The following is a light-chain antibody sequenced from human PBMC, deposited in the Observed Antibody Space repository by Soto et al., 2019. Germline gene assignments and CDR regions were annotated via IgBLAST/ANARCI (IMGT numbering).Light chain of an antibody. J-gene: IGKJ5*01. CDR1: QSISTN. CDR3: QQYNSWPPIT. Sequence: EIVMTQSPASLSVSPGERATLSCRASQSISTNLAWFQHKPGQAPRLLIYGASTRATGIPARFSGSGSGTEVTLTINSLQSDDFAVDFCQQYNSWPPITFGQGTRLQIK. CDR2: GAS. V-gene: IGKV3-15*01.